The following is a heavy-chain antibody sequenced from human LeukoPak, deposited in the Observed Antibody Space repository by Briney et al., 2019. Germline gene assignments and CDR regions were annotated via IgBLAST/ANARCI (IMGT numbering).Heavy chain of an antibody. CDR3: ATGLLEKDRGYYYYYYMDV. J-gene: IGHJ6*03. CDR2: IYYSGST. Sequence: PSETLSLTCTVSGGSISSYYWSWIRQPPGKGLEWIGYIYYSGSTNYNPSLKSRVTISVDTSKNQFSLKLSSVTAADTAVYYCATGLLEKDRGYYYYYYMDVWGKGTTVTVSS. D-gene: IGHD1-14*01. V-gene: IGHV4-59*01. CDR1: GGSISSYY.